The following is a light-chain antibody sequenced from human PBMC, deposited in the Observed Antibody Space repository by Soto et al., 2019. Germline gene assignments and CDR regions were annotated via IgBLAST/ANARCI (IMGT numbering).Light chain of an antibody. CDR1: QTISSW. CDR2: AAS. Sequence: DIQMTQSPSTLSASVVGIGTITFLASQTISSWLAWYQQKPGKAPKLLIYAASSLQSGVPSRFSGSGSGTDFTLTINSLQPEDFATYYCQQSYSAPRTFGQGTKVDIK. CDR3: QQSYSAPRT. J-gene: IGKJ1*01. V-gene: IGKV1-39*01.